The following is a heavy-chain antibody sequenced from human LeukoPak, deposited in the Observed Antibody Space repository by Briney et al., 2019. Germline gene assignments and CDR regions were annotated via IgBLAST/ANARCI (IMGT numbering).Heavy chain of an antibody. CDR2: FSGSGGST. J-gene: IGHJ6*03. V-gene: IGHV3-23*01. Sequence: GGSLRLSCAASGFTFSSYAMSWVRQAPGKGLEWVSTFSGSGGSTHYADSVKGRFTISRDNSKNTLYLQMNSLRAEDTAVYYCARGGVNTMVRGVIRYYYMDVWGKGTTVTISS. D-gene: IGHD3-10*01. CDR1: GFTFSSYA. CDR3: ARGGVNTMVRGVIRYYYMDV.